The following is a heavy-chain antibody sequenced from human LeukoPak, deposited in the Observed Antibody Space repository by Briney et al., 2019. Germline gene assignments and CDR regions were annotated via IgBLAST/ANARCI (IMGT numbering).Heavy chain of an antibody. J-gene: IGHJ3*02. CDR2: IYGSGST. V-gene: IGHV4-4*07. CDR3: ARDRRYCGSTSCYYAFDI. Sequence: SETLSLTCTVSGGSISSYYWSWIRQPAGKGLEWIGRIYGSGSTNYNPSLKSRVTMSGDTSKNQFSLKLSSVTAADTAVYYCARDRRYCGSTSCYYAFDIWGQGTMVTVSS. D-gene: IGHD2-2*01. CDR1: GGSISSYY.